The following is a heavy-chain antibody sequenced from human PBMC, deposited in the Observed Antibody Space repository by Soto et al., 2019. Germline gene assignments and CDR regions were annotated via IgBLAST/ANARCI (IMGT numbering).Heavy chain of an antibody. V-gene: IGHV3-21*03. CDR1: GFTFTRYS. CDR3: ARESEDLTSNFDY. J-gene: IGHJ4*02. Sequence: GGSLRLSCAASGFTFTRYSMNWVRQAPGKGLEWVSPISSTTNYIYYADSMKGRFTVSRDNAKNSVYLEMNSLSAEDTALYYCARESEDLTSNFDYWGQGTLVTVSS. CDR2: ISSTTNYI.